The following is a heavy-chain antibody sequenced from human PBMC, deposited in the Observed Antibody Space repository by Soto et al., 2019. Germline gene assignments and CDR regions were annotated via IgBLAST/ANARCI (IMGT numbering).Heavy chain of an antibody. Sequence: PEGSLRLSCVDSGFSCSTYNMDWVRQAPGKGPEWIAYISTTSFTIYYADSVKGRFTISRDNDRNSLYLEMNSLRDEDTAVYYCARDRCYDGTCYSASDSWGQGTLVTVSS. CDR2: ISTTSFTI. V-gene: IGHV3-48*02. J-gene: IGHJ5*01. CDR3: ARDRCYDGTCYSASDS. D-gene: IGHD2-15*01. CDR1: GFSCSTYN.